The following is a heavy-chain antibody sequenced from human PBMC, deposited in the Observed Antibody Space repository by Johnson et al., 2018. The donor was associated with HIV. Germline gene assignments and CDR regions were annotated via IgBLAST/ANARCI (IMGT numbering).Heavy chain of an antibody. Sequence: VQLVESGGGLVQPGGSLRLSCAGSGFTFSRYWMHWVRQAPGKGLVWVSGINSDGSNTNYADSVKGRFTISRDNAKKTLYLQMNSLRVEDTAVYYCARDPYDSSGYPIWGQGTMVTVSS. D-gene: IGHD3-22*01. CDR1: GFTFSRYW. CDR2: INSDGSNT. J-gene: IGHJ3*02. V-gene: IGHV3-74*01. CDR3: ARDPYDSSGYPI.